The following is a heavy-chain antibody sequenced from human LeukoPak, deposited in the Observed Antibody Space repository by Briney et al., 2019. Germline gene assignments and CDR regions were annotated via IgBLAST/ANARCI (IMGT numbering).Heavy chain of an antibody. D-gene: IGHD5-24*01. Sequence: GGSLRLSCAASGFTFSSCGMSWVRQAPGKGLEWVSAISGSGGSTYHADSVKGRFTISRDNSKNTLYLQMNSLRAEDTAVYYCARLDGYKDYWGQGTLVTVSS. CDR1: GFTFSSCG. J-gene: IGHJ4*02. V-gene: IGHV3-23*01. CDR2: ISGSGGST. CDR3: ARLDGYKDY.